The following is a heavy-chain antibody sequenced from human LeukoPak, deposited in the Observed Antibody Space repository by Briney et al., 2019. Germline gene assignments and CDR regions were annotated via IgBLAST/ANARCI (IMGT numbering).Heavy chain of an antibody. J-gene: IGHJ5*02. CDR3: ARDTKITGTSLPYNWFDP. CDR1: GYSFTTYY. CDR2: INPTGGVT. D-gene: IGHD1-7*01. Sequence: GASVKVSCTASGYSFTTYYMHWVRQAPGQGLECMGIINPTGGVTAYAQKFQGRVTMTTDTSTSTAYMELRSLRSDDTAVYYCARDTKITGTSLPYNWFDPWGQGTLVTVSS. V-gene: IGHV1-46*01.